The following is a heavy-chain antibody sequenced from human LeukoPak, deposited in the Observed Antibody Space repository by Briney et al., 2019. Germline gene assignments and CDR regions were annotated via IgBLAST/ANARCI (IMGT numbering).Heavy chain of an antibody. Sequence: GGSLRLSCAASGFTFSSYEMNWVRQAPGKGLEWVSYISSSGSTIYYADSVKGRFTISRDNSKNTLYLQMSSLRAEDTAVYYCARSRGYCSGGSCYFDYWGQGTLVTVSS. CDR3: ARSRGYCSGGSCYFDY. CDR1: GFTFSSYE. D-gene: IGHD2-15*01. CDR2: ISSSGSTI. V-gene: IGHV3-48*03. J-gene: IGHJ4*02.